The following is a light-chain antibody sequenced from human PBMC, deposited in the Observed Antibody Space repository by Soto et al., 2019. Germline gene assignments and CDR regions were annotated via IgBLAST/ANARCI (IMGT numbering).Light chain of an antibody. CDR2: GAY. V-gene: IGKV3-11*01. CDR1: QSVINY. CDR3: LQRYNGPPVT. Sequence: EIVLTQSPAILSLYPGERATLSCRASQSVINYLDWYQQKPGQAPRLLIYGAYNRATGVPARFSGSRSGTDFTLPISSLEPEDFARYYCLQRYNGPPVTFGQGTRLEIK. J-gene: IGKJ5*01.